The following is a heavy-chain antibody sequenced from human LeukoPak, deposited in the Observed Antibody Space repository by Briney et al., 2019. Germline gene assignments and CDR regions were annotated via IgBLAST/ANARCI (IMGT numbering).Heavy chain of an antibody. Sequence: GGSLRLSCAASGFTFSSYSMNWVRQAPGKGLEWVSSISSSSSYIYYADSVKGRFTISRDTSKNTLYLQMNSLRAEDTALYFCAKKAQYDGHYPLDYWGQGTLVTVSA. V-gene: IGHV3-21*04. J-gene: IGHJ4*02. CDR2: ISSSSSYI. CDR3: AKKAQYDGHYPLDY. CDR1: GFTFSSYS. D-gene: IGHD4/OR15-4a*01.